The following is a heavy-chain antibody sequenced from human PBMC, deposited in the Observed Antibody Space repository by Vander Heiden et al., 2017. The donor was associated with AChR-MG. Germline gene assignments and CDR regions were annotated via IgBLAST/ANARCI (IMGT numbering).Heavy chain of an antibody. Sequence: QVQLQESGPGLLKPSRSLSLTCAVSGYPLSSGYYWGWSRQPPGKGLEWIGSIYHSGSTYYNPSLKSRVTISVDTSKNQFSLKLSSVTAADTAVYYCARGSKVALWFGESWGQGTLVTVSS. CDR3: ARGSKVALWFGES. CDR1: GYPLSSGYY. J-gene: IGHJ4*02. V-gene: IGHV4-38-2*01. D-gene: IGHD3-10*01. CDR2: IYHSGST.